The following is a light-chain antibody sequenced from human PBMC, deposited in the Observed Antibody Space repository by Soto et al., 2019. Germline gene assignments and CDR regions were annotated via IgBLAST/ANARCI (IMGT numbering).Light chain of an antibody. Sequence: DIQMTQSPSSVSASVGDTVTITCRASHVINNWLAWYQQKPGKAPKLLIYAASSLQSGVPSRFSGSGSGTDFTLTISSLQPEDFATYFCHQANSFPPTFGPGTKVDIK. CDR3: HQANSFPPT. V-gene: IGKV1-12*01. CDR2: AAS. CDR1: HVINNW. J-gene: IGKJ3*01.